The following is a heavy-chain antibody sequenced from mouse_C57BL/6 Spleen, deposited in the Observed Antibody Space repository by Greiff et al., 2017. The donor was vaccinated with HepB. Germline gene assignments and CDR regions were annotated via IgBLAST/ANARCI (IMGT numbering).Heavy chain of an antibody. Sequence: QVQLQQPGAELVRPGTSVKLSCKASGYTFTSYWMHWVKQRPGQGLEWIGVIDPSDSYTNYNQKFKGKATLTVDTSSSTAYMQLSSLTSEDSAVYYCARSGLTGTDWYFDVWGTGTTVTVSS. CDR1: GYTFTSYW. CDR3: ARSGLTGTDWYFDV. CDR2: IDPSDSYT. J-gene: IGHJ1*03. V-gene: IGHV1-59*01. D-gene: IGHD4-1*01.